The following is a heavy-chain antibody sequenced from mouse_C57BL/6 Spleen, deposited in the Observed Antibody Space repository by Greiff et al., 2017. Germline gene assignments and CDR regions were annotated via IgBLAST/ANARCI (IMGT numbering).Heavy chain of an antibody. D-gene: IGHD1-1*01. V-gene: IGHV1-53*01. CDR2: INPSNGGT. CDR1: GYTFTSYW. J-gene: IGHJ4*01. Sequence: QVQLQQPGTELVKPGASVKLSCKASGYTFTSYWMHWVKQRPGQGLEWIGNINPSNGGTNYNEKFKSKATLTVDKYSSTAYMQLSSLTSEVSAVYYCAYGSRSYAMDYWGQGTSVTVSS. CDR3: AYGSRSYAMDY.